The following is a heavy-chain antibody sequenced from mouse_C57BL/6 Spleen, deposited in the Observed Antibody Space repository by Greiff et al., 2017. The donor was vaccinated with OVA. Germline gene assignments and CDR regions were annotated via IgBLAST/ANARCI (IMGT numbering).Heavy chain of an antibody. D-gene: IGHD2-5*01. V-gene: IGHV1-50*01. CDR2: IDPSDSYT. Sequence: QVQLQQPGAELVKPGASVKLSCKASGYTFTSYWMQWVKQRPGQGLEWIGEIDPSDSYTNYNQKFKGKATLTVDTSSSTAYMQLSSLTSEDSAGYDCARGAYSNYGAWFAYWGQGTLVTVSA. CDR3: ARGAYSNYGAWFAY. J-gene: IGHJ3*01. CDR1: GYTFTSYW.